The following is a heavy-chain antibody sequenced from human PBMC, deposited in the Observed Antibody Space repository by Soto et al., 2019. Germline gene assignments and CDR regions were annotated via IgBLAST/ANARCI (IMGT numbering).Heavy chain of an antibody. CDR3: ARGGSWWHVDS. D-gene: IGHD6-13*01. V-gene: IGHV4-4*07. Sequence: PXETLSLTCTVSGCSISSYYWSWIRQPAGKGLEWIGRIYTSGSTNYNPSLKSRVTMSVDTSKNQFSLKLSSVTAADTAVYYCARGGSWWHVDSSGQGTLATVSS. J-gene: IGHJ4*02. CDR2: IYTSGST. CDR1: GCSISSYY.